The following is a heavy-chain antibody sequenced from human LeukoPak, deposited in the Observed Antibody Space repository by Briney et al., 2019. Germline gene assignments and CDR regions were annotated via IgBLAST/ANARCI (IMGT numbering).Heavy chain of an antibody. J-gene: IGHJ4*02. CDR2: ISYDGSNK. CDR1: GFTFSSYG. CDR3: AKDRYSGSYLQSGPCAH. Sequence: GGSLRLSCAASGFTFSSYGMHWVRQAPGKGLEWVAIISYDGSNKYYGDSVKGRFTISRDNSKNTLYLQMNSLRAEDTAVYYCAKDRYSGSYLQSGPCAHWGQGTLVTVSS. V-gene: IGHV3-30*18. D-gene: IGHD1-26*01.